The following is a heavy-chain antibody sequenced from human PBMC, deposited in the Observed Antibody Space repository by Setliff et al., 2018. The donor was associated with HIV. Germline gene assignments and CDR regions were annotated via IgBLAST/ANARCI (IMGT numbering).Heavy chain of an antibody. D-gene: IGHD1-26*01. CDR2: MNPNSGNT. CDR3: ARSLPQRSYFDY. V-gene: IGHV1-8*02. Sequence: ASVKVSCKASGYTFTSYDINWVRQATGQGLEWMGWMNPNSGNTTYAQKFQGRFTMTRDTSITTAYMELSSLRSDDTAVYYCARSLPQRSYFDYWGQGTLVTVSS. J-gene: IGHJ4*02. CDR1: GYTFTSYD.